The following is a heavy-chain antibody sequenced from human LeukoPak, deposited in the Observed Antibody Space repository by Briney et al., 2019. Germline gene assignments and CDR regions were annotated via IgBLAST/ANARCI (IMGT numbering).Heavy chain of an antibody. CDR2: ISSASSTI. Sequence: GGSLRLSSTASSGYSMNWVRQAPGKGLEWVAYISSASSTIYYADSVEGRFTISRDNAQNSLNLQMNSLRAEDTAVYYCAREGVGYGYFGYMDVWGKGTTVTVSS. V-gene: IGHV3-48*04. D-gene: IGHD5-18*01. J-gene: IGHJ6*03. CDR1: SGYS. CDR3: AREGVGYGYFGYMDV.